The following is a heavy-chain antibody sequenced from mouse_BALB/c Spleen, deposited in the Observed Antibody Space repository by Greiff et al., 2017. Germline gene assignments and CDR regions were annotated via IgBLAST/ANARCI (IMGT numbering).Heavy chain of an antibody. J-gene: IGHJ4*01. CDR1: GFTFSSYA. D-gene: IGHD1-1*01. V-gene: IGHV5-9-4*01. Sequence: EVQRVESGGGLVKPGGSLKLSCAASGFTFSSYAMSWVRQSPEKRLEWVAEISSGGSYTYYPDTVTGRFTISRDNAKNTLYLEMSSLRSEDTAMYYCARGTTVVAPMDYWGQGTSVTVSS. CDR3: ARGTTVVAPMDY. CDR2: ISSGGSYT.